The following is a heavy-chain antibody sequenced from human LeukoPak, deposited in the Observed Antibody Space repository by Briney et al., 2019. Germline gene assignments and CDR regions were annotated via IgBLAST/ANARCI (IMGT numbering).Heavy chain of an antibody. Sequence: PGRSLRLSCAASGFTFSGYGMHWVRQAPGKGLEWVAVISYDESNKYYADSVKGRFTISRDNSKNTLYLQMNSLRAEDTAVYYCARDGGSAWFLDYWGQGTLVTVSS. CDR3: ARDGGSAWFLDY. CDR2: ISYDESNK. CDR1: GFTFSGYG. V-gene: IGHV3-30*03. D-gene: IGHD6-19*01. J-gene: IGHJ4*02.